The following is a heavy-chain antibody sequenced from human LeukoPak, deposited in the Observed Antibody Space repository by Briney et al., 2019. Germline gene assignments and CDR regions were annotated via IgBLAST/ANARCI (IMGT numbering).Heavy chain of an antibody. CDR3: ARVGYSGYDLGY. J-gene: IGHJ4*02. V-gene: IGHV3-7*04. Sequence: PGGSLRLSCAASGFTFSGYWMTWVRQAPGKGLEWVANINQDASVKSYVDSVKGRFTISRDNARNSLYLQMNSLRADDTAVYFCARVGYSGYDLGYWGQGTLVTVSS. CDR2: INQDASVK. D-gene: IGHD5-12*01. CDR1: GFTFSGYW.